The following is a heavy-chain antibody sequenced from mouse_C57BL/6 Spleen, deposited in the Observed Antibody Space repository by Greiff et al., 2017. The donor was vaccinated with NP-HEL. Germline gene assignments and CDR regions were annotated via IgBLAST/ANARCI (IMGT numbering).Heavy chain of an antibody. CDR2: IYIGNGYT. V-gene: IGHV1-58*01. D-gene: IGHD2-3*01. Sequence: DVKLQESGAELVRPGSSVKMSCKTSGYTFTSYGINWVKQRPGQGLEWIGYIYIGNGYTEYNEKFKGKATLTSDTSSSTAYMQLSSLTSEDSAIYFCARSDGYYTAFFDYWGQGTTLTVSS. J-gene: IGHJ2*01. CDR3: ARSDGYYTAFFDY. CDR1: GYTFTSYG.